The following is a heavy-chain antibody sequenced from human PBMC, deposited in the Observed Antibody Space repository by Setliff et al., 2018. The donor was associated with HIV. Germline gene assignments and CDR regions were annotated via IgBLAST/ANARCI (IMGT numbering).Heavy chain of an antibody. D-gene: IGHD3-10*01. J-gene: IGHJ4*02. CDR1: GDSLNSGTYY. CDR2: VYYSGST. Sequence: SETLSLTCTVSGDSLNSGTYYWGWVRQPPGKGLEWIGNVYYSGSTYYSPSLKSRVTISEDTSKNQFSLKMRSVTAADTAVYYCATSPAGEILGSRPFYFDYWGQGTLVTVSS. CDR3: ATSPAGEILGSRPFYFDY. V-gene: IGHV4-39*07.